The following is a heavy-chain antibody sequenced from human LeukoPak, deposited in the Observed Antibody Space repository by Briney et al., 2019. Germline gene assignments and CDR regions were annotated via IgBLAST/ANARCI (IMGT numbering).Heavy chain of an antibody. V-gene: IGHV3-30*02. CDR3: AKDLGTEYNIFDY. D-gene: IGHD3-9*01. CDR2: VRYGGNIK. CDR1: EFTFSAYA. J-gene: IGHJ4*02. Sequence: GGSLRLSCAPSEFTFSAYAMHWLRQAPGRGLEWVAFVRYGGNIKYYADSVKGRFTISRDNSKNTLYLQMNSLRPEDTAVYYCAKDLGTEYNIFDYWGQGTLVTVSS.